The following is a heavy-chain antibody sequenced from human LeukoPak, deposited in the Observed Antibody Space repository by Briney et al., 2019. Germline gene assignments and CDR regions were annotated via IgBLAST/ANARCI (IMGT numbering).Heavy chain of an antibody. J-gene: IGHJ5*02. CDR2: ISAYNGNT. CDR1: GYTFTSYG. D-gene: IGHD6-19*01. CDR3: ALYSSGWTPTGFDP. V-gene: IGHV1-18*01. Sequence: ASVKVSCKASGYTFTSYGISWVRQAPGQGLEWMGWISAYNGNTNYAQKLQGRVTMTTDTSTSTAYMELRSLRSDDTAAYYCALYSSGWTPTGFDPWGQGTLVTVSS.